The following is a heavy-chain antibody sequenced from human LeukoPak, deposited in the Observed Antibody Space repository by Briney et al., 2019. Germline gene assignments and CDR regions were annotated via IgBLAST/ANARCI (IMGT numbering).Heavy chain of an antibody. V-gene: IGHV3-30-3*01. Sequence: PGGSLRLSCAASGFTFSSYAMHWVRQAPGKGLEWVAVISYDGSNKYYADSVKGRFTISRDNSKNTLYLQMNSLRAEDTAVYYCARDYYDSSGWIDYWGQGTLVTVSS. CDR2: ISYDGSNK. J-gene: IGHJ4*02. D-gene: IGHD3-22*01. CDR3: ARDYYDSSGWIDY. CDR1: GFTFSSYA.